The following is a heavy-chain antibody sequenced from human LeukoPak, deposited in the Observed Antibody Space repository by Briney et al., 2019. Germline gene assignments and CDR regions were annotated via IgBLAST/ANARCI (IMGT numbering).Heavy chain of an antibody. V-gene: IGHV1-2*02. Sequence: ASVKVSCKASGYTFTGYYMHWVRQAPGQGLECMGWINPNSGGTNYAQKFQGRVTMTRDTSISTAYMELSRLRSDDTAVYYCARDSSGYFRTDYYFDYWGQGTLVTVSS. CDR2: INPNSGGT. CDR1: GYTFTGYY. CDR3: ARDSSGYFRTDYYFDY. J-gene: IGHJ4*02. D-gene: IGHD3-22*01.